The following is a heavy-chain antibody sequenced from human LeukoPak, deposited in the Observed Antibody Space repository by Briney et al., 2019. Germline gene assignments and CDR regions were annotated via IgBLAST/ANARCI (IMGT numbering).Heavy chain of an antibody. CDR2: ISGSGGST. Sequence: GGSLRLSCAASGFTFSSYAMSWVHQAPGRGLEWVSAISGSGGSTYYADSVKGRFTIPRDNSKNTLYLQMNSLRAEDTAVYYCAKDLSNYDIKYYYYMDVWGKGTTVTVSS. D-gene: IGHD3-3*01. CDR1: GFTFSSYA. CDR3: AKDLSNYDIKYYYYMDV. V-gene: IGHV3-23*01. J-gene: IGHJ6*03.